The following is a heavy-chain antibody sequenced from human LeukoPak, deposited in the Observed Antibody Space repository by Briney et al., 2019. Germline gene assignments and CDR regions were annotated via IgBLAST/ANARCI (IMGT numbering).Heavy chain of an antibody. V-gene: IGHV1-69*13. CDR3: ARDRDRWSSGSYNWYDP. Sequence: SVKVSCKASGGTFSSYAISWVRQAPGQGLEWMGGIIPIFGTANYAQKFQGRVTITADESTSTAYMELSSLRSEDTAVYFCARDRDRWSSGSYNWYDPWGQGTLVTVSS. D-gene: IGHD6-19*01. CDR2: IIPIFGTA. CDR1: GGTFSSYA. J-gene: IGHJ5*02.